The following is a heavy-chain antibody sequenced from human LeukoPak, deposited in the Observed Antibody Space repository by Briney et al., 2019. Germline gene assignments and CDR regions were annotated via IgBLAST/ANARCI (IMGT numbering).Heavy chain of an antibody. Sequence: GGSLRLSCGASGFTFSDYYMSWIRQAPGKGLEWVSYISSSGSTIYYADSVKGRFTISRDNSKNTLYLQMNSLRAEDTAVYYCARGKSSSSFYYFDYWGQGTLVTVSS. J-gene: IGHJ4*02. D-gene: IGHD6-6*01. CDR2: ISSSGSTI. CDR3: ARGKSSSSFYYFDY. CDR1: GFTFSDYY. V-gene: IGHV3-11*04.